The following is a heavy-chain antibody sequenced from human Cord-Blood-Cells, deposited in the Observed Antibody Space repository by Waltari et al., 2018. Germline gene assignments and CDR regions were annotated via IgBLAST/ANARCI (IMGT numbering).Heavy chain of an antibody. J-gene: IGHJ4*02. V-gene: IGHV4-30-4*08. CDR1: GGSISSGDYY. Sequence: QVQLQESGPGLVKPSQTLSLTCTFSGGSISSGDYYWSWIRPPPGKGLEWIGYIYYSVSTYHNPSLKSRVTISVDTSKNQFSLKLSSVTAADTAVYYCARGPTTVTTGGFDYWGQGTLVTVSS. CDR2: IYYSVST. CDR3: ARGPTTVTTGGFDY. D-gene: IGHD4-17*01.